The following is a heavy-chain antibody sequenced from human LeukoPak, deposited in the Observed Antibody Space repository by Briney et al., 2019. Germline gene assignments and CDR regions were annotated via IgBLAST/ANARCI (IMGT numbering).Heavy chain of an antibody. CDR2: IYSGGST. CDR3: ARVIALLYYGMDV. CDR1: GFTVSSNY. J-gene: IGHJ6*02. V-gene: IGHV3-53*01. Sequence: PGGSLRLSCAASGFTVSSNYMSWVRQAPGKGLEWVSVIYSGGSTYYADSVKGRFTISRDNSKNTLYLQMNSLRAEDTAVYYCARVIALLYYGMDVWGQGTTVTVSS. D-gene: IGHD1-26*01.